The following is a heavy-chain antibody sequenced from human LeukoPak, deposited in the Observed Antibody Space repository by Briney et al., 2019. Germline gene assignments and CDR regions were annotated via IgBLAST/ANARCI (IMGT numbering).Heavy chain of an antibody. J-gene: IGHJ5*02. CDR3: ARDQIRFDP. CDR2: ISSGGTT. CDR1: GFTVSTNY. Sequence: GGSLRLSCEASGFTVSTNYMSWVRQAPGKVLEWVSVISSGGTTYYADSVKGRFTISRDNSKNTMYLQMNSLRAEDTAVYYCARDQIRFDPWGQGTLVTVSS. V-gene: IGHV3-66*01.